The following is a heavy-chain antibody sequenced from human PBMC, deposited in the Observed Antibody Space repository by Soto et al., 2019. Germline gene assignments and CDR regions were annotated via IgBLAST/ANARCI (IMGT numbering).Heavy chain of an antibody. D-gene: IGHD2-2*01. Sequence: DVQLLESGGGLVQPGGSLRLSCAASGFTLRNYAMAWVRQAPGKGLEWVSTFGGGGDSTYYADSVKGRFTISRDNSKNTLYLQMNSLRAADTAVYYCAKDRMDQSTDCSSTSCLGSFDPWGQGTLVTVSA. CDR2: FGGGGDST. V-gene: IGHV3-23*01. J-gene: IGHJ5*02. CDR3: AKDRMDQSTDCSSTSCLGSFDP. CDR1: GFTLRNYA.